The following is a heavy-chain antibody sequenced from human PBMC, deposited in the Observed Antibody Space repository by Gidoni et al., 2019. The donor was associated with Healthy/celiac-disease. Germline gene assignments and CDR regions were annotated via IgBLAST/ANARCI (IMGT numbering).Heavy chain of an antibody. V-gene: IGHV4-39*02. CDR2: IYYSGST. CDR3: ARDLTSSRFFDP. D-gene: IGHD6-13*01. J-gene: IGHJ5*02. Sequence: QLQLQESGPGLVKPSETLSLTCTVSGGSISSSSYYWGWIRQPPGKGLEWIGSIYYSGSTYYNPSLKSRVTISVDTSKNQFSLKLSSVTAADTAVYYCARDLTSSRFFDPWGQGTLVTVSS. CDR1: GGSISSSSYY.